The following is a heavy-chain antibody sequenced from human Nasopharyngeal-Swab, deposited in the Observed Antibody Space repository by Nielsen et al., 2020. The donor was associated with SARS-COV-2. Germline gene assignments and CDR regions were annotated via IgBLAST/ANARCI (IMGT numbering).Heavy chain of an antibody. D-gene: IGHD3-16*01. CDR1: GGSFSGYY. V-gene: IGHV4-34*01. J-gene: IGHJ6*02. CDR3: SRGDEGANYYGMDV. CDR2: INHGGNT. Sequence: SETLSLTCAIYGGSFSGYYWNWIRQPPGKGLEWIGEINHGGNTNYNPSLKSRVTILFDTSKNQFSLKLASVTAADTALYYCSRGDEGANYYGMDVWGQGTTVTVSS.